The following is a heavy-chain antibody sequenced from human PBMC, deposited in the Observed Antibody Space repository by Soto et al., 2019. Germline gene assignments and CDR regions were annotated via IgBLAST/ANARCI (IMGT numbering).Heavy chain of an antibody. CDR3: ARGRQWLARYFDY. CDR2: INHSGST. CDR1: GGSFSGYY. J-gene: IGHJ4*02. Sequence: QVQLQQWGAGLLKPSETLSLTCAVYGGSFSGYYWSWIRQPPGKGLERIGEINHSGSTNYNPSLKSRVTISVDTSKNQFSLKLSSVTAADTAVYYCARGRQWLARYFDYWGQGTLVTVSS. V-gene: IGHV4-34*01. D-gene: IGHD6-19*01.